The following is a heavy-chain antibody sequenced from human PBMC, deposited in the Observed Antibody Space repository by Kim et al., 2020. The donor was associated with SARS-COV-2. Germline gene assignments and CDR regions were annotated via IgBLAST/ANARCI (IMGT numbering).Heavy chain of an antibody. CDR2: INPNSGGT. CDR1: GYTFTGYY. D-gene: IGHD6-19*01. Sequence: ASVKVSCKASGYTFTGYYMHWVRQAPGQGLEWMGWINPNSGGTNYAQKFQGRVTMTRDTSISTAYMELSRLRSDDTAVYCCARVRGATYSSGWFVYYYYMDVWGKGTTVTVSS. J-gene: IGHJ6*03. V-gene: IGHV1-2*02. CDR3: ARVRGATYSSGWFVYYYYMDV.